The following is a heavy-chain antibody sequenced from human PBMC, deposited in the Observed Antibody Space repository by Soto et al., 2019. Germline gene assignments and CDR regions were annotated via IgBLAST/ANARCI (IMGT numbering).Heavy chain of an antibody. V-gene: IGHV4-34*01. CDR2: INHSGST. D-gene: IGHD3-16*01. CDR1: GQYGRRHG. CDR3: ASGQLYACVSRSVRYRIAE. J-gene: IGHJ4*02. Sequence: TPSVTCTVYGQYGRRHGWNWNRLTPGKGLEWIGEINHSGSTNYNPSLKSRVTISVDTSKNQCSLKLSSVTAADTAVYYCASGQLYACVSRSVRYRIAEWGQGNPVTVSS.